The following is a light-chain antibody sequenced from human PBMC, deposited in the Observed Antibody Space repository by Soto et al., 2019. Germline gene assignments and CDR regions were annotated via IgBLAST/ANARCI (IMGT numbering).Light chain of an antibody. CDR2: EVS. V-gene: IGLV2-8*01. Sequence: QSALTQPPSASGSPGLSVTISCTGTSSDFGGYNYVSWYQQHPGKAPKLMLYEVSKRPLGVPDRFSGSKSGNTASLTVSGLQDEDEADYYCTSYAGSNNVVFGGGTKLTVL. J-gene: IGLJ2*01. CDR1: SSDFGGYNY. CDR3: TSYAGSNNVV.